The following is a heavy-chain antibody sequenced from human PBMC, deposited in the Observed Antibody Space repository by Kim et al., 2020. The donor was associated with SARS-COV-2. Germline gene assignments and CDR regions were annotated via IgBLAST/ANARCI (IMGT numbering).Heavy chain of an antibody. Sequence: GGSLRLSCAASGFTFSNAWMSWVRQAPGKGLEWVGRIKSKTDGGTTDYAAPVKGRFTISRDDSKNTLYLQMNSLKTEDTAVYYCTTDIPPYYYDSSGRSYYYYGMDVWGQGTTVTVSS. CDR1: GFTFSNAW. CDR2: IKSKTDGGTT. D-gene: IGHD3-22*01. V-gene: IGHV3-15*01. CDR3: TTDIPPYYYDSSGRSYYYYGMDV. J-gene: IGHJ6*02.